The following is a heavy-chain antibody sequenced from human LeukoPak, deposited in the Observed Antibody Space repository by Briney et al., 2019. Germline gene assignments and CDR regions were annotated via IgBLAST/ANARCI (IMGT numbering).Heavy chain of an antibody. CDR3: ARDAAAEPGFDY. V-gene: IGHV3-33*01. Sequence: GRSLRLSCAASGFTFSSYGMHWVRQAPGKGLEWVAVIWYDGSNKYYADSVKGRFTISRDNSKNTLYLQMNSLRSDDTAVYYCARDAAAEPGFDYWGQGTLVTVSS. CDR2: IWYDGSNK. CDR1: GFTFSSYG. D-gene: IGHD1-14*01. J-gene: IGHJ4*02.